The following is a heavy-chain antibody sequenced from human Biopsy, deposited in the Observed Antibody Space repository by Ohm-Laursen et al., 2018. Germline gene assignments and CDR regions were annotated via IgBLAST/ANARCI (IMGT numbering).Heavy chain of an antibody. CDR3: ARGGADFHGTDS. Sequence: SLRLSCAASGFTFSTYSMNWVRQAPGKGLEWVSSITRDGFYMFYADSVKGRFTISRDYAKNLVSLEMNSLRVEDTAVYYCARGGADFHGTDSWGQGTLVSVSS. D-gene: IGHD3-3*01. CDR1: GFTFSTYS. J-gene: IGHJ4*02. V-gene: IGHV3-21*06. CDR2: ITRDGFYM.